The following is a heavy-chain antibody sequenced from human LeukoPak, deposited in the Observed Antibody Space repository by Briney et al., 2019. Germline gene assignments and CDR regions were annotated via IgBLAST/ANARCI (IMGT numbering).Heavy chain of an antibody. J-gene: IGHJ6*03. Sequence: GASLKVSCKASGYTFTSYDINWERQATGQGLEWMGWMNPNRGNTGYAQKFQGRVTITRNTSISTAYMELSSLRSEDTAVYYCARESGTHRHCSSTSCYGVYYYYYMDVWGKGTTVTVSS. D-gene: IGHD2-2*01. V-gene: IGHV1-8*03. CDR2: MNPNRGNT. CDR3: ARESGTHRHCSSTSCYGVYYYYYMDV. CDR1: GYTFTSYD.